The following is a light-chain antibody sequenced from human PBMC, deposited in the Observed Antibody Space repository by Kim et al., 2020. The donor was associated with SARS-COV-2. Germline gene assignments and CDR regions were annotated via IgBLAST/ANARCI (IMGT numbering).Light chain of an antibody. CDR2: QDS. V-gene: IGLV3-1*01. J-gene: IGLJ2*01. CDR1: KVGANY. Sequence: VSQGTTASITCRGDKVGANYACWYQQKPGQSPVLVIYQDSKRPSGIPERFSGSNSGNTAPLTISGTQAMDEADYYCQAWDSSTVVFGGGTQLTVL. CDR3: QAWDSSTVV.